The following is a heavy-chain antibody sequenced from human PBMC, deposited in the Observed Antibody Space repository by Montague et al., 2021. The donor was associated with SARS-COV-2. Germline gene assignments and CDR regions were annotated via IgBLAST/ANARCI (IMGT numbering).Heavy chain of an antibody. CDR3: ARAERGSCGDGNCYQYFFNY. CDR1: GDSVSTNSGT. V-gene: IGHV6-1*01. Sequence: CAISGDSVSTNSGTWNWVRLSPSRGLEWLGRTYYRSEWYSDYSVSVKSRISINPDTSGNQFSLQLNSVTPEDTAVYYCARAERGSCGDGNCYQYFFNYWGQGTLVTVSS. J-gene: IGHJ4*02. D-gene: IGHD2-15*01. CDR2: TYYRSEWYS.